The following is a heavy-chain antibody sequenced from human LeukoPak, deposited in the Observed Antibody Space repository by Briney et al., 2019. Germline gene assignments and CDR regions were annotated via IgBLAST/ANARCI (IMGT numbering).Heavy chain of an antibody. D-gene: IGHD4-23*01. CDR1: GFTFSTYA. V-gene: IGHV3-23*01. CDR3: AKHRAYGTNSVIDA. J-gene: IGHJ5*02. Sequence: GGSLRLSCAASGFTFSTYAMTWVRQAPGQGLEWVSGISEGGANTYYADSVKGRFTISRDNSKNMLYLQMNSLRDEDTSVYYCAKHRAYGTNSVIDAWGQGTLITVSS. CDR2: ISEGGANT.